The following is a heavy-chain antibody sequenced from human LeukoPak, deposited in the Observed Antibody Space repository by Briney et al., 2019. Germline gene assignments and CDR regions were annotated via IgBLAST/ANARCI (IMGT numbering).Heavy chain of an antibody. V-gene: IGHV5-51*01. D-gene: IGHD2-2*01. CDR3: ARQAPVAVSGPAATISSITWPMDV. J-gene: IGHJ6*02. CDR1: GYSFTSYW. CDR2: IYPGDSDT. Sequence: GESLKISCKGSGYSFTSYWFGWVRQMPGKGLEWMGIIYPGDSDTRYSPSFQGQVTISADKSISTAYLQWSSLKASDTAMYYCARQAPVAVSGPAATISSITWPMDVWGQGTTVTVSS.